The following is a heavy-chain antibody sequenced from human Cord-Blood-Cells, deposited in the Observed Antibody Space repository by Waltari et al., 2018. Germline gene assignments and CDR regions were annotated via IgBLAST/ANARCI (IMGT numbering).Heavy chain of an antibody. CDR1: GYTFTGYY. Sequence: QVQLVQSGAEVKKPGASVKVSCKASGYTFTGYYMHWVRQAPGQGLEWMGRINPNSGGTNYAQKFQGRVTMTRDTSISTAYMELSTLRSDDTAVYYCASSSWGCSSTSCYGSDVYYFGMDVWGQGTTVTVSS. J-gene: IGHJ6*02. CDR3: ASSSWGCSSTSCYGSDVYYFGMDV. D-gene: IGHD2-2*01. V-gene: IGHV1-2*06. CDR2: INPNSGGT.